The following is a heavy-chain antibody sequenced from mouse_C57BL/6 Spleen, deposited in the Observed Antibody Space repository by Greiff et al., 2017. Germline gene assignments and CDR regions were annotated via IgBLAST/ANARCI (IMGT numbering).Heavy chain of an antibody. CDR3: TTRKVATDFDY. Sequence: VQLQHSGAELVRPGASVKLSCTASGFNIKDYYMHWVKQRPEQGLEWIGRIDPEDGDTEYAPKFQGKATMTADTSSNTAYLQLSSLTSADTAVYYCTTRKVATDFDYWGQGTTLTVSS. J-gene: IGHJ2*01. V-gene: IGHV14-1*01. D-gene: IGHD1-1*01. CDR1: GFNIKDYY. CDR2: IDPEDGDT.